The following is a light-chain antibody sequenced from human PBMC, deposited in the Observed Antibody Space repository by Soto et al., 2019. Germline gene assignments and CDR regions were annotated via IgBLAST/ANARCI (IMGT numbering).Light chain of an antibody. CDR2: GAS. V-gene: IGKV3-20*01. J-gene: IGKJ1*01. Sequence: EIVLTQSPGTLSLSPGERATLSCRASQSVSSSYLAWYQQKPGQAPRLLIYGASSRATGIPDRFSGSGSGTDFTLTISRLEPADFAVYYCQHYGSSPWTFGQGTKVEIK. CDR1: QSVSSSY. CDR3: QHYGSSPWT.